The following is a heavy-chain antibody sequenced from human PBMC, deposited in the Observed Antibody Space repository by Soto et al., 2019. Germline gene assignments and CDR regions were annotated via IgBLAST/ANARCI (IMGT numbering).Heavy chain of an antibody. CDR3: ARMESFGSLNWFDP. CDR2: MNPGSGDT. V-gene: IGHV1-8*02. CDR1: GYTFTNND. D-gene: IGHD5-18*01. J-gene: IGHJ5*02. Sequence: ASVKVSCKASGYTFTNNDVSWVRQATGQGLEWMGWMNPGSGDTGYAQKFQGRVTMTRDISIATAYMELNSLASEDTAIYYCARMESFGSLNWFDPWGQGTLVTVSS.